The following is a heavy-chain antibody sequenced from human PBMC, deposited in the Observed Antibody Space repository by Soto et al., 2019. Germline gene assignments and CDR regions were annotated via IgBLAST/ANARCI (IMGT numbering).Heavy chain of an antibody. CDR1: GFTCSSYA. Sequence: GGSQRLSCAASGFTCSSYAVSWVRQAPGKGLEWVSAISGSGGSTYYADSVKGRFTISRDNSKNTLYLQMNSLRAEDTAVYYCAKDKDYYDSSGYPQYYFDYWGQGTLVTVSS. CDR2: ISGSGGST. CDR3: AKDKDYYDSSGYPQYYFDY. D-gene: IGHD3-22*01. V-gene: IGHV3-23*01. J-gene: IGHJ4*02.